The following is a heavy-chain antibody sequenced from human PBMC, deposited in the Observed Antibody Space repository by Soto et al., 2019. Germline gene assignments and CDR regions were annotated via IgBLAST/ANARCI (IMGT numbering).Heavy chain of an antibody. D-gene: IGHD6-6*01. CDR1: GGSISSGGYS. J-gene: IGHJ4*02. V-gene: IGHV4-30-2*01. Sequence: QLQLQESGSGLVKPSQTLSLTCAVSGGSISSGGYSWIWIRQPPGKGLEWIGYIYHSGSTYYNPSLKSRVTISVDRSKNQLSLKLRSVTAADTAVYYCARYSIAARRGIDYWGQGTLVTVSS. CDR2: IYHSGST. CDR3: ARYSIAARRGIDY.